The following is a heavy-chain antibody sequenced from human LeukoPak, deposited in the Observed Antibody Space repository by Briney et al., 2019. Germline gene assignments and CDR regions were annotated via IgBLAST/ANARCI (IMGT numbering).Heavy chain of an antibody. D-gene: IGHD3-3*01. Sequence: ASVKVSCKASGYTFRSYYMSWVRQAPGQGLEWMGIINPSGGNTNYAQKLQGRVTMTTDTSTSTAYMELRSLRSDDTAVYYCARDEGVLRFLEYWGQGIQVTVSS. CDR1: GYTFRSYY. CDR3: ARDEGVLRFLEY. V-gene: IGHV1-46*01. J-gene: IGHJ4*02. CDR2: INPSGGNT.